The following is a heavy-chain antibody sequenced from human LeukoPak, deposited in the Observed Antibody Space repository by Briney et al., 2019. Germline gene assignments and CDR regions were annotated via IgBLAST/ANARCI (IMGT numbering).Heavy chain of an antibody. V-gene: IGHV4-4*02. J-gene: IGHJ4*02. Sequence: PSEALSLTCAVSGVSITDNWWSWVRQPPGKGLEWIGEILHTGPTNFNPSLKSRVTISMDKSKNQLSLRLNSVTAADTAIYYCVRGGTYYLPYWGQGILVTVSS. CDR1: GVSITDNW. CDR2: ILHTGPT. CDR3: VRGGTYYLPY. D-gene: IGHD1-26*01.